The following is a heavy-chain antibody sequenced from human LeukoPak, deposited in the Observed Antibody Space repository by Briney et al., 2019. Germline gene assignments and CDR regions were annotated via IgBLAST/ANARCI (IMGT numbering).Heavy chain of an antibody. V-gene: IGHV3-11*01. Sequence: GGSLRLSCAASGFTFSDYYMSWIRQAPGKGLEWVSYISSSGSTIYYADSVKGRFTISRDNAKNSLYLQMNSLRAEDTAVYYCARDSSCGGDCPDDAFDIRGQGTMVTVSS. D-gene: IGHD2-21*02. J-gene: IGHJ3*02. CDR2: ISSSGSTI. CDR1: GFTFSDYY. CDR3: ARDSSCGGDCPDDAFDI.